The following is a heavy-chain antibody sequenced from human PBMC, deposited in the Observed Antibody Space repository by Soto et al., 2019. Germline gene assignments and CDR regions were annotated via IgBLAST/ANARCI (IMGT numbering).Heavy chain of an antibody. J-gene: IGHJ4*02. D-gene: IGHD1-26*01. CDR1: GGSFRDYS. V-gene: IGHV4-34*01. CDR3: ARLSGSYNDRYFDN. Sequence: SETLSLTCAVYGGSFRDYSWPWIRQPPGKGLEWIGNVYYNGNTYYNASLKSRLTISVDTSNNQFSLKVKSVTAADTAVYFCARLSGSYNDRYFDNWGQGTLVTVSS. CDR2: VYYNGNT.